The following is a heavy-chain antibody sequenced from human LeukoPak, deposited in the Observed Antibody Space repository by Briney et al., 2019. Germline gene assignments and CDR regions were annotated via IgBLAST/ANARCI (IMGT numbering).Heavy chain of an antibody. CDR1: GCSLSRYY. CDR2: IYYSGSS. CDR3: ARFVGMATIA. J-gene: IGHJ5*02. Sequence: PWETVSLTCTVSGCSLSRYYWSWIRQPPGKGLEWMGCIYYSGSSNYNPSLMSGVTISVDTSKNQFSLKLSSVTAADTAVYYCARFVGMATIAWGQGTLVTVSS. V-gene: IGHV4-59*01. D-gene: IGHD5-24*01.